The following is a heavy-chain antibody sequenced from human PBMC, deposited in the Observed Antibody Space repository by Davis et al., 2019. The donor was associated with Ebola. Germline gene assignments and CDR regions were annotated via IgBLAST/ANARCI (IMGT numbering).Heavy chain of an antibody. CDR1: GFTFSSND. CDR2: ISGTDGST. V-gene: IGHV3-23*01. Sequence: PGGSLRLSCAASGFTFSSNDMSWVRQAPGKGLEWVSGISGTDGSTSYADSVKGRFSISRDNSKNTLYLQMNSLRAEDTAVYYCATLRGSSSWYSNYYFYGMDVWGQGTTVTVSS. CDR3: ATLRGSSSWYSNYYFYGMDV. D-gene: IGHD6-13*01. J-gene: IGHJ6*02.